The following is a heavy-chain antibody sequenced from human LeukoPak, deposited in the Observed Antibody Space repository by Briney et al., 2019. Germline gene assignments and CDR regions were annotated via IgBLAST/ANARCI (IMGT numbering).Heavy chain of an antibody. D-gene: IGHD3-10*01. Sequence: GGSLRLSCAASGFTFSSYGMSWVRQAPGKGLEWVSAISGSGGSTYYADSVKGRFTISRDNSKNTLYLQMNSLRAEDTAVYYCAKDGLLWFGELSGFDYWGQGTLVTVSS. CDR2: ISGSGGST. J-gene: IGHJ4*02. V-gene: IGHV3-23*01. CDR3: AKDGLLWFGELSGFDY. CDR1: GFTFSSYG.